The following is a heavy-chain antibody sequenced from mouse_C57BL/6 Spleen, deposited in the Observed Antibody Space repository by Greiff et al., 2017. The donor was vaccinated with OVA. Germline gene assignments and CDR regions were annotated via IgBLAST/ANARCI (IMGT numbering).Heavy chain of an antibody. J-gene: IGHJ3*01. D-gene: IGHD2-4*01. CDR1: GYTFTSYW. CDR2: INPSSGYT. CDR3: ARQDDCGRFAY. V-gene: IGHV1-7*01. Sequence: VQLQQSGAELAKPGASVKLSCKASGYTFTSYWMHWVKQRPGQGLEWIGYINPSSGYTKYNQKFKDKATFTADKSSSTAYMQLSSLTYEDSAVYYYARQDDCGRFAYWGQGTLVTVSA.